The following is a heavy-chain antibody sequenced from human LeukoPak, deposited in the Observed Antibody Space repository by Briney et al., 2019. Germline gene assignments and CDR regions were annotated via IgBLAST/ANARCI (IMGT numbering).Heavy chain of an antibody. J-gene: IGHJ4*02. D-gene: IGHD3-22*01. CDR1: GGTFSNYA. Sequence: ASVKVSCKDSGGTFSNYAISWVRQAPGQRLEWLGRIVPIVDLINYAQNFQGRVAITADKSTTKAYMELSSLESEDTAVYYCARAPYYYDSSGYYRSHLDYWGQGTLVTVSS. CDR3: ARAPYYYDSSGYYRSHLDY. CDR2: IVPIVDLI. V-gene: IGHV1-69*04.